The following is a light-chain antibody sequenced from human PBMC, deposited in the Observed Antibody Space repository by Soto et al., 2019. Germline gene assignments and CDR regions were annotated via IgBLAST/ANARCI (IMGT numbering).Light chain of an antibody. Sequence: DTVWTQSPGTLSLSPGERATLSCRASQSVTSRYLAWYQQKPVQAPSLLIYGASNRAAGIPDRFSGSGSGTDFTLTISRLEPADVAVDLFQQYGSTPFSFGQGTKVEIK. CDR1: QSVTSRY. CDR3: QQYGSTPFS. CDR2: GAS. J-gene: IGKJ2*03. V-gene: IGKV3-20*01.